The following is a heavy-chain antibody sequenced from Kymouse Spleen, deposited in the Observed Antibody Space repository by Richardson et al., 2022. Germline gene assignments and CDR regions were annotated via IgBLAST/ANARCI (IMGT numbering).Heavy chain of an antibody. V-gene: IGHV3-73*02. CDR1: GFTFSGSA. Sequence: EVQLVESGGGLVQPGGSLKLSCAASGFTFSGSAMHWVRQASGKGLEWVGRIRSKANSYATAYAASVKGRFTISRDDSKNTAYLQMNSLKTEDTAVYYCTYCTLNYYGMDVWGQGTTVTVSS. CDR2: IRSKANSYAT. CDR3: TYCTLNYYGMDV. J-gene: IGHJ6*02. D-gene: IGHD2-8*01.